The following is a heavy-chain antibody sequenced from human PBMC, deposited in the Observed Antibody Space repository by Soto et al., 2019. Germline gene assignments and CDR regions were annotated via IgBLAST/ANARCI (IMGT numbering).Heavy chain of an antibody. D-gene: IGHD1-1*01. Sequence: EVQLVESGGGLVQPGGSLRLSCAASGFTVSNNYMRWVRQAPGKGLEWVSLIYSGGATYYADYVKGRFTISRDNSKNTLYLQMNSPRAEDTAVYYCARDGTYNWVGGQGNLVTVSS. CDR3: ARDGTYNWV. CDR2: IYSGGAT. V-gene: IGHV3-66*01. CDR1: GFTVSNNY. J-gene: IGHJ4*02.